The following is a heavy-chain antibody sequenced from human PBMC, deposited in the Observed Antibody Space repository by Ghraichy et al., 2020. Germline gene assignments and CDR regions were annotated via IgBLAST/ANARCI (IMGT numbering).Heavy chain of an antibody. CDR3: AILAAAGPYYYYYGMDV. Sequence: SQTLSLTCAVYGGSFSGYYWSWIRQPPGKGLEWIGEINHSGSTNYNPSLKSRVTISVDTSKNQFSLKLSSVTAADTAVYYCAILAAAGPYYYYYGMDVWGQGTTVTVSS. D-gene: IGHD6-13*01. V-gene: IGHV4-34*01. J-gene: IGHJ6*02. CDR1: GGSFSGYY. CDR2: INHSGST.